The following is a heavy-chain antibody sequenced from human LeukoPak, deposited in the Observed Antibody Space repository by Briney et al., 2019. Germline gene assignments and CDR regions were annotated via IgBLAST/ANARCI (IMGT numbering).Heavy chain of an antibody. V-gene: IGHV3-23*01. Sequence: GGSLRLFCAASGFTFSSYAMSWVRQAPGKGLEWVSATSGSGGSTYYADSVKGRFTISRDNSKNTLYLQMNSLRAEDTAVYYCAKYEYYYDSSGYPDSYYFDYWGQGTLVTVSS. D-gene: IGHD3-22*01. CDR2: TSGSGGST. J-gene: IGHJ4*02. CDR1: GFTFSSYA. CDR3: AKYEYYYDSSGYPDSYYFDY.